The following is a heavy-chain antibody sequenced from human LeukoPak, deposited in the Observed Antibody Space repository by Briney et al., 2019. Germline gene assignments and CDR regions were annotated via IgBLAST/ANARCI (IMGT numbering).Heavy chain of an antibody. CDR3: AKSGGYGLIDY. D-gene: IGHD1-26*01. CDR2: IYHSGST. CDR1: GAPISGSGYY. J-gene: IGHJ4*02. Sequence: TEPLSLTRTLSGAPISGSGYYGVWIRQPPGKGLEWSGKIYHSGSTYYNASLQTRVTISIDTPKNQFPLRLLSVTAADTPMYYCAKSGGYGLIDYWGQGTLVTVSS. V-gene: IGHV4-39*01.